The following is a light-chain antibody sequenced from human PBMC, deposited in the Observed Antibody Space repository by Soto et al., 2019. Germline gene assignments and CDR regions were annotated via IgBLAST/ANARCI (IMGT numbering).Light chain of an antibody. J-gene: IGKJ1*01. CDR3: QQFAISTT. V-gene: IGKV1-5*01. CDR1: QSISSW. Sequence: DIQMTQSPCTLSASVGDRVTITCRASQSISSWVSLYDDKALKAAKVVIYDASSLESGVPSRFSGSGSGTDFTLTISSLQPDDFATYYCQQFAISTTFGQVTKVDIK. CDR2: DAS.